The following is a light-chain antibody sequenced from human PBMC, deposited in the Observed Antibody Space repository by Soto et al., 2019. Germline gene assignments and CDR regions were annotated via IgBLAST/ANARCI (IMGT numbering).Light chain of an antibody. CDR1: SSDVGGYNY. Sequence: QSALTQPASVSGSPGQSITIYCTGTSSDVGGYNYVSWYQQHPGIAPKLLIYGVTNRPSGVSTRFSGSKSGNTASLTISGLQAEDEADYHCSSYTSASTRLYLFGTGTKLTVL. CDR3: SSYTSASTRLYL. J-gene: IGLJ1*01. CDR2: GVT. V-gene: IGLV2-14*01.